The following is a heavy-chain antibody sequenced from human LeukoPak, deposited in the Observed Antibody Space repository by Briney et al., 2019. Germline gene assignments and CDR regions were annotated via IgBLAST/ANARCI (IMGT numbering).Heavy chain of an antibody. J-gene: IGHJ4*02. D-gene: IGHD6-19*01. CDR1: GFNFSTYS. V-gene: IGHV3-21*01. CDR2: ISSGSIYI. Sequence: GGSLRLSCAASGFNFSTYSMNWVRQTPGKGLEWVSSISSGSIYIYYADSVKGRFTISRDNAKNSLYPQMNSLRVEDTAVYYCARDLGIAVADPDHWGPGTLVTVSS. CDR3: ARDLGIAVADPDH.